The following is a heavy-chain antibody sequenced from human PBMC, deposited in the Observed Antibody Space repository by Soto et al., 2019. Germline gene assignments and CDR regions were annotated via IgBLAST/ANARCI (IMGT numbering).Heavy chain of an antibody. D-gene: IGHD3-10*01. CDR3: AREYDSGSPDAFDI. V-gene: IGHV3-20*04. CDR1: GFTFDDYG. Sequence: GGSLRLSCAASGFTFDDYGMSWVRQAPGKGLEWVSGINWNGGSTGYADSVKGRFTISRDNAKNSLYLQMNSLRAEDTALYYCAREYDSGSPDAFDIWGQGTMVTVSS. J-gene: IGHJ3*02. CDR2: INWNGGST.